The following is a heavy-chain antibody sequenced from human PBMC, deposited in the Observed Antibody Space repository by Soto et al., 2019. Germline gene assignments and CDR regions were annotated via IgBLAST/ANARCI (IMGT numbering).Heavy chain of an antibody. CDR2: ILGTGAIT. Sequence: GGSLRLSCVASGFSFGTYSMTWVRQAPGKGLEWISNILGTGAITEYADSVKGRFIVSRDNSKNTLYLQMNDLRVSDTAVYFCARSSSSVSPHWGQGTLVTVSS. J-gene: IGHJ1*01. CDR3: ARSSSSVSPH. CDR1: GFSFGTYS. D-gene: IGHD6-19*01. V-gene: IGHV3-23*01.